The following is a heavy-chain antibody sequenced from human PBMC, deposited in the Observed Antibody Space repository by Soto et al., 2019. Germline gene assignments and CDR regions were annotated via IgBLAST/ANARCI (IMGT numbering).Heavy chain of an antibody. CDR2: VYYTGST. D-gene: IGHD3-9*01. J-gene: IGHJ6*03. CDR1: GGYISNFY. CDR3: ARTVLGPDLLADSFVDYCYFMDV. Sequence: SETLSLTCTVSGGYISNFYWSWIRQPPVKGLEWIGYVYYTGSTSYNPSLKRRVTFSADSSRGQFSLRLNSVTAADTAVYYCARTVLGPDLLADSFVDYCYFMDVWGQGTTVIVSS. V-gene: IGHV4-59*08.